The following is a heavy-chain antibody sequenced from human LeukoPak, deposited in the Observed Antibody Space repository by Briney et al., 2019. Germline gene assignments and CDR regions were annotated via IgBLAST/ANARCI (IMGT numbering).Heavy chain of an antibody. CDR2: INPSVGTT. J-gene: IGHJ5*02. CDR1: GFKFTNFY. D-gene: IGHD6-6*01. Sequence: ASVKISCQASGFKFTNFYFHWVRQAPAQGLEWMGIINPSVGTTTYAQKFQGNITMTRDTSTSTVYMEMTSLTSEDTAVYYCARSEYSKSIWFDPWGQGTLVTVSS. CDR3: ARSEYSKSIWFDP. V-gene: IGHV1-46*01.